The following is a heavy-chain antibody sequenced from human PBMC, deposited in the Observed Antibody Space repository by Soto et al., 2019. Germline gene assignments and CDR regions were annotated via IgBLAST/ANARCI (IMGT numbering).Heavy chain of an antibody. CDR1: GDSISSGSYN. CDR3: ARTSTSGTRFDY. J-gene: IGHJ4*02. CDR2: IYYSGST. V-gene: IGHV4-39*01. D-gene: IGHD1-1*01. Sequence: PSETLSLTCTVSGDSISSGSYNWGWIRQPPGKGLEWIGSIYYSGSTYYNPSLKSRVTISVDTPKNQFSLNLTSVTAADTAMYYCARTSTSGTRFDYWGQGSLVTVSS.